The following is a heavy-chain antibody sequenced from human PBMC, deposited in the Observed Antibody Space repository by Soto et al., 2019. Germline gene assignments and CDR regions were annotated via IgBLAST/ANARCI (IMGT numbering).Heavy chain of an antibody. Sequence: SETLSLTCAVYGGSFSGYYWSWVRQPPGKGREWIGEIIYSGSTNYNPSLKSRVTISVDTSKNQFSLKLTSETAADTDVYYCARLWGGFDPWGQGTLVTVSS. CDR3: ARLWGGFDP. J-gene: IGHJ5*02. D-gene: IGHD3-16*01. V-gene: IGHV4-34*12. CDR1: GGSFSGYY. CDR2: IIYSGST.